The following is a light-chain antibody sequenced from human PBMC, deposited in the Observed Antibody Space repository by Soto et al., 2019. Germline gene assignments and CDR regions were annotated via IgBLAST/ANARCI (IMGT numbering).Light chain of an antibody. CDR3: QQYGSSPIT. J-gene: IGKJ5*01. CDR2: GAS. CDR1: QSVSSSY. Sequence: EIVLTQSPGTLSLSPGERATLSCRASQSVSSSYLAWYQQKPGQAPRLLIYGASSRATGIXXRXXXSGXGXXXXXXXXXXEPEDFAVYYCQQYGSSPITFGQGTRLEIK. V-gene: IGKV3-20*01.